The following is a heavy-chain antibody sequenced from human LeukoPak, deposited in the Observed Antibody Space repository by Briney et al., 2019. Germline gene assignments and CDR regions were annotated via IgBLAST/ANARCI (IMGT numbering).Heavy chain of an antibody. J-gene: IGHJ4*02. CDR3: ARAATMAPQDVLGY. Sequence: ASMKVSCKASGYTFTSYDINWVRQATGQGLEWMGWMNPNSGNTGYAQKFQGRVTMTRNTSISTAYMELSSLRSEDTAVYYCARAATMAPQDVLGYWGQGTLVTVSS. CDR2: MNPNSGNT. V-gene: IGHV1-8*01. D-gene: IGHD3-10*01. CDR1: GYTFTSYD.